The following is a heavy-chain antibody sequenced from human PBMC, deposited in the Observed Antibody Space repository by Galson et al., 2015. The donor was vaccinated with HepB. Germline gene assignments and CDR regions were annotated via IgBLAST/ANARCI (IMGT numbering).Heavy chain of an antibody. Sequence: SLRLSCAASGFTFSHYWMSWVRQAPGKGLEWVANIKQDESEKYYVDSVKGRFTISRDNTKNSLYLQMNSLRAKDTAVYYCARVPGSIEADFDYWGQGTLVTVSS. CDR1: GFTFSHYW. J-gene: IGHJ4*02. CDR3: ARVPGSIEADFDY. D-gene: IGHD6-19*01. CDR2: IKQDESEK. V-gene: IGHV3-7*01.